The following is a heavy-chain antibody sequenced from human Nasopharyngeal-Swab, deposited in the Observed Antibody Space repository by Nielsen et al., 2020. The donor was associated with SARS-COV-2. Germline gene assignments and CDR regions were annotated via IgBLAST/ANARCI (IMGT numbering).Heavy chain of an antibody. D-gene: IGHD6-13*01. J-gene: IGHJ4*02. CDR3: ARWKGIAAAWDY. V-gene: IGHV4-39*01. CDR2: IYYSGST. Sequence: WIRQPPGKGLGWIGSIYYSGSTYYNPSLKSRVTISVDTSKNQFSLKLGSVTAADTAVYYCARWKGIAAAWDYWGQGTLVTVSS.